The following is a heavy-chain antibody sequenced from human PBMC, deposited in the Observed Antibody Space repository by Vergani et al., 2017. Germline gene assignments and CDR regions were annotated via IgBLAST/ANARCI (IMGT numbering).Heavy chain of an antibody. Sequence: QVQLQESGPGLVKPSETLSLTCTVSGGSISSYYWSWIRQPPGKGLEWIGYIYYSGSTNYNPSLKSRVTISVDTSKHQFSLKRSSVTAADTAVYYCARELAYCIGGSCYSGVLGGWFDPWGQGTLVTVSS. CDR3: ARELAYCIGGSCYSGVLGGWFDP. V-gene: IGHV4-59*01. D-gene: IGHD2-15*01. CDR2: IYYSGST. J-gene: IGHJ5*02. CDR1: GGSISSYY.